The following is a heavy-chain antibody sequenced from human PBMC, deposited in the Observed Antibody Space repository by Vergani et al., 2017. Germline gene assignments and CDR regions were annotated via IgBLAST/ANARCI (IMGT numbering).Heavy chain of an antibody. CDR2: IKSKTDGGTT. CDR3: TTDLGPTGIHDY. V-gene: IGHV3-15*01. D-gene: IGHD3-10*01. J-gene: IGHJ4*02. Sequence: EVQLVESGGGLVKPGGSLRLSCAASGFTFSNAWMSWVRQAPGKGLEWVGRIKSKTDGGTTDYAAPVKGRFTISRDDSKNTLYLQMNSLKTEDTAVYYCTTDLGPTGIHDYWGQGTLVTVSS. CDR1: GFTFSNAW.